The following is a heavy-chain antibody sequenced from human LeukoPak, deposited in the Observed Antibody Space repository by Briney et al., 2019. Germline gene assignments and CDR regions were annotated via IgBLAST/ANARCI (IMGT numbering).Heavy chain of an antibody. CDR3: ARAPSRSEQFDP. CDR1: GFTFSSYS. D-gene: IGHD3-3*01. J-gene: IGHJ5*02. CDR2: ISTSSSYI. V-gene: IGHV3-21*01. Sequence: GGSLRLSCAASGFTFSSYSMNWVRRAPGKGLEWVSSISTSSSYIYYADSVKGRFTISRDNAKSSLYLQMNSLRVEDTAVYYCARAPSRSEQFDPWGQGTLVTVSS.